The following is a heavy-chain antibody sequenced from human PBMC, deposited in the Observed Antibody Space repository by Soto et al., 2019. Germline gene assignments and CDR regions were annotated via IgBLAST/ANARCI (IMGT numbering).Heavy chain of an antibody. D-gene: IGHD6-13*01. CDR1: GKRLTKYW. J-gene: IGHJ6*02. Sequence: PGGALKSSGKGCGKRLTKYWMGGVRQMPGKGLEWMGIIYPGDSDTRYSPSFQGQVTISADKSISTAYLQWSSLKASVTAMYYCARTAAAGKYYYGVDVWGQGTTVTVSS. V-gene: IGHV5-51*01. CDR2: IYPGDSDT. CDR3: ARTAAAGKYYYGVDV.